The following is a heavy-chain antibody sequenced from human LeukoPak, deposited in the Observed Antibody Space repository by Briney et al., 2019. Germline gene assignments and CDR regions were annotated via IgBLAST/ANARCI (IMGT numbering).Heavy chain of an antibody. D-gene: IGHD3-10*01. V-gene: IGHV1-69*13. CDR2: IIPIFGTA. J-gene: IGHJ3*02. Sequence: SVKVSCQASGGTFSSYAISGVRQAPGQGLAWMGGIIPIFGTANYAQKFQGRVTITADESTSTAYMELSSLRSEDTAVYYCARVGRITMVRGVISGAFDIWGQGTMVTVSS. CDR1: GGTFSSYA. CDR3: ARVGRITMVRGVISGAFDI.